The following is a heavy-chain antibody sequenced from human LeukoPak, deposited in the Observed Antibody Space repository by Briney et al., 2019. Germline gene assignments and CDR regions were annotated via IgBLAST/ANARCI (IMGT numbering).Heavy chain of an antibody. Sequence: ASVKVSCKASGYTFTNYGMSWVRQAPGQGLEWMGWITAYNGNTYYAQKLQCRVTMTTDTSTSAAYMELRSLRSDDTAVYYCARDTAGDPVPHDYWGQGTLVTVSS. CDR1: GYTFTNYG. J-gene: IGHJ4*02. D-gene: IGHD5-18*01. CDR2: ITAYNGNT. V-gene: IGHV1-18*01. CDR3: ARDTAGDPVPHDY.